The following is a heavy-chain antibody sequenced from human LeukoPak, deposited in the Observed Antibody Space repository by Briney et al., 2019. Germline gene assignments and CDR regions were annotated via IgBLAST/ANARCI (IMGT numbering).Heavy chain of an antibody. CDR1: GYTLTELS. V-gene: IGHV1-24*01. CDR3: ATGPKYQLLYYFDY. J-gene: IGHJ4*02. CDR2: FDPEDGET. D-gene: IGHD2-2*01. Sequence: SVKVSCKVSGYTLTELSMHWVRQAPGKGLEWMGGFDPEDGETIYAQKFQGRVTMTKDTSTDTAYMELSSLRSEDTAVYYCATGPKYQLLYYFDYWGQGTLVTVSS.